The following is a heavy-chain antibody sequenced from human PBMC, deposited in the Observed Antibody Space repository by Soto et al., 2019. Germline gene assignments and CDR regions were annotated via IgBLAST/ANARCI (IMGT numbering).Heavy chain of an antibody. J-gene: IGHJ6*03. Sequence: EVQLLESGGGLVQPGGSLRLSCAASGFTFSSYAMSWVRQAPGKGLEWVSAISGSGGSTYYADSVKGRLTISRDNSKNTLYLQMNSLRAEDTAVYYCAKDGMVAIPTNYYYYYYMDVWGKGTTVTVSS. CDR1: GFTFSSYA. CDR2: ISGSGGST. D-gene: IGHD2-15*01. CDR3: AKDGMVAIPTNYYYYYYMDV. V-gene: IGHV3-23*01.